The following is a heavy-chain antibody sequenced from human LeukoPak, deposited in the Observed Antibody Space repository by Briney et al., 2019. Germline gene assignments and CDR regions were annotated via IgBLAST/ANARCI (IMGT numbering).Heavy chain of an antibody. Sequence: SETLPLTCTVSGGSISSYYWSWIRQPAGKGLEWIGRIYTSGSTNYNPSLKSRVTMSVDTSKNQFSLKLSSVTAADTAVYYCARKSIRFLEWLLYPNWFDPWGQGTLVTVSS. V-gene: IGHV4-4*07. D-gene: IGHD3-3*01. CDR3: ARKSIRFLEWLLYPNWFDP. CDR2: IYTSGST. CDR1: GGSISSYY. J-gene: IGHJ5*02.